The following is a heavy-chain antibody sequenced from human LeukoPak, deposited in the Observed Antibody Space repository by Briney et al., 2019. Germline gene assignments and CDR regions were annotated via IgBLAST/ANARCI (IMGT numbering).Heavy chain of an antibody. CDR1: GFTLSNYW. D-gene: IGHD2/OR15-2a*01. CDR3: VRSFSGSREF. V-gene: IGHV3-74*01. CDR2: LNEDGSRT. Sequence: PGGSLRLSCTSSGFTLSNYWTHYVRQPPGKWLVWVSRLNEDGSRTDYAYFVNGRFTISRDSAKNTVSLHMNRLRAEDTAMYYCVRSFSGSREFWGQGVRVSVSS. J-gene: IGHJ4*02.